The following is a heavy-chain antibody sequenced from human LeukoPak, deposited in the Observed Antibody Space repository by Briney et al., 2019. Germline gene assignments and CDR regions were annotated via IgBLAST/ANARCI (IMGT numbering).Heavy chain of an antibody. CDR1: GGTFSSYA. CDR3: ARDPRYSYDKYYYYYGMDV. V-gene: IGHV1-69*13. J-gene: IGHJ6*02. CDR2: IIPIFGTA. D-gene: IGHD5-18*01. Sequence: GASVKVSCKASGGTFSSYAISWVRQAPGQGLEWMGGIIPIFGTANYAQKFQGRVTITADESTSTAYMELSSLRSEDTDVYYCARDPRYSYDKYYYYYGMDVWGQGTTVTVSS.